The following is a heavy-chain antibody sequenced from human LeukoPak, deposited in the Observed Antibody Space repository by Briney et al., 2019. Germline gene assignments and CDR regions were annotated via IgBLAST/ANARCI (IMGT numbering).Heavy chain of an antibody. Sequence: PGGSLRLSCAASGFTFDDYAMHWVRQAPGKGLEWASGISWNSGSIGYADSVKGRFTISRDNAKNSLYLQMNSLRAEDTALYYCAKDRGSTTVTFNFDPWGQGTLVTVSS. CDR1: GFTFDDYA. CDR3: AKDRGSTTVTFNFDP. D-gene: IGHD4-17*01. V-gene: IGHV3-9*01. CDR2: ISWNSGSI. J-gene: IGHJ5*02.